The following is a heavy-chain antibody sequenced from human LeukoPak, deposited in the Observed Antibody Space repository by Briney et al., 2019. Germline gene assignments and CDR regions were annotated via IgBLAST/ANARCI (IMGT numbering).Heavy chain of an antibody. CDR1: EFTVSSNY. CDR2: IWYDGSNK. Sequence: PGGSLRLSCAASEFTVSSNYMNWVRQAPGKGLEWVALIWYDGSNKNYADSVKGRFTISRDNSKNMLYLQMNSLRAEDTAVYFCAKDQWNPDYWGQGTLVSVSS. CDR3: AKDQWNPDY. V-gene: IGHV3-33*06. J-gene: IGHJ4*02. D-gene: IGHD6-19*01.